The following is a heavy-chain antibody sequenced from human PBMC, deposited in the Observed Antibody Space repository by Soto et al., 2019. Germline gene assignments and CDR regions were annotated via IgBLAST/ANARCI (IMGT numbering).Heavy chain of an antibody. D-gene: IGHD2-2*02. CDR3: AGSFNVRAAIGY. CDR2: INAGNGNT. J-gene: IGHJ1*01. Sequence: SKDPGYTYASYSLQSPRHYKEKRVEWMGWINAGNGNTKYSQKFQGRVTITRDTSASTAYMELSSLRSEDTFVYYCAGSFNVRAAIGYWGHGTPVTVSP. V-gene: IGHV1-3*01. CDR1: GYTYASYS.